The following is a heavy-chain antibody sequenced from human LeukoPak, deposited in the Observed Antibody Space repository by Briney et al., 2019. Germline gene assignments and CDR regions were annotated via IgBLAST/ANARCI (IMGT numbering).Heavy chain of an antibody. V-gene: IGHV3-23*01. D-gene: IGHD4-17*01. CDR1: GFKFRDYA. Sequence: GGSLRLSCTTSGFKFRDYALSWVRQAPGKGLEWVSAISGSGGSTYYADSVKGRFAISRDNAKNTLYLQMNSLRAEDTAVYYCARWDDYGQSYWGQGTLVTVSS. CDR2: ISGSGGST. CDR3: ARWDDYGQSY. J-gene: IGHJ4*02.